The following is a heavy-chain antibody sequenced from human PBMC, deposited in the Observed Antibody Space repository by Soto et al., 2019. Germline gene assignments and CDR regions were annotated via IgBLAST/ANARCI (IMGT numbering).Heavy chain of an antibody. CDR2: IYYTGST. J-gene: IGHJ4*02. Sequence: PSETLSLTCSVSGGSIRSYYWSRIWQPPGKGLEWIGYIYYTGSTNYNPSLKSRVTMSLDTSKNQFSLKLRSVTAADTAVYYCARRAYYGSGSYRFDYWGQGTLVTVSS. CDR3: ARRAYYGSGSYRFDY. CDR1: GGSIRSYY. D-gene: IGHD3-10*01. V-gene: IGHV4-59*08.